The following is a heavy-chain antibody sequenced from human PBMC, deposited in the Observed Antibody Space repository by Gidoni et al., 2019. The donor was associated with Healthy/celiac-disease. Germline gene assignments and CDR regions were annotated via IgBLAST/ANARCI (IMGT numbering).Heavy chain of an antibody. J-gene: IGHJ4*02. V-gene: IGHV3-49*05. Sequence: EVQLVESGGGLVKPGRSLRLSCTASGFTFCDYAMSWFRQAPGKGLEWVGFIRSKAYGGTTEYAASVKGRFTISRDDAKSISYLQMNSLKTEDTAVYYCTRDAGGLKDYWGQGTLVTVSS. CDR1: GFTFCDYA. D-gene: IGHD2-15*01. CDR3: TRDAGGLKDY. CDR2: IRSKAYGGTT.